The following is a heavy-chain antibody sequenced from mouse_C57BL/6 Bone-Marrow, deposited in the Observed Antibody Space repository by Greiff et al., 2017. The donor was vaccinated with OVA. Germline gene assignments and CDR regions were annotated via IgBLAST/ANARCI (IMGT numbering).Heavy chain of an antibody. CDR2: IYPGSGNT. CDR3: AFYCYGRGFAY. D-gene: IGHD1-1*01. CDR1: GYTFTDYY. J-gene: IGHJ3*01. Sequence: VQLMESGAELVRPGASVKLSCKASGYTFTDYYINWVKQRPGQGLEWIARIYPGSGNTYYNEKFKGKATLTAEKSSSTAYMQLSSLTSEDSAVYFCAFYCYGRGFAYWGQGTLVTVSA. V-gene: IGHV1-76*01.